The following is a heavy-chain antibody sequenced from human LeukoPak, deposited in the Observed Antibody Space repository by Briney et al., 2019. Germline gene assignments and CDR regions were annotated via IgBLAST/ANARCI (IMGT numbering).Heavy chain of an antibody. CDR2: ISSTSSSI. CDR1: GFTFRNYN. V-gene: IGHV3-48*01. CDR3: ARDGPPRGYSYDMDV. Sequence: GGSLRLSCAASGFTFRNYNMNWVRQAPGKGLEWISYISSTSSSIHYADSVKGRFTISRDNAKNSHHLQMNGLRAEDTAVYYCARDGPPRGYSYDMDVWGQGTTVTVSS. J-gene: IGHJ6*02. D-gene: IGHD2-15*01.